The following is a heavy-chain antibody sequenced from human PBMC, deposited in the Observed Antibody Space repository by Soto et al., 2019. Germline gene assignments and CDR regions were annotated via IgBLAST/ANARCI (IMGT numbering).Heavy chain of an antibody. J-gene: IGHJ6*02. CDR3: ATLCTAAGYYGMDV. D-gene: IGHD2-8*01. Sequence: GGSLRLSCAASGFTFDDYTMHWVRQAPGKGLEWVSLISWDGGSTYYADSVKGRFTISRDNSKNSLYLQMNSLRTEDTALYYCATLCTAAGYYGMDVWGQGXTVTVSS. CDR2: ISWDGGST. V-gene: IGHV3-43*01. CDR1: GFTFDDYT.